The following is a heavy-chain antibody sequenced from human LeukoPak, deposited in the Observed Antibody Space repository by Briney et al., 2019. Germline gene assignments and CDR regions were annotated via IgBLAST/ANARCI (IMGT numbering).Heavy chain of an antibody. CDR2: IWYDGSNK. CDR1: GFTFSSYG. V-gene: IGHV3-33*01. Sequence: GGSLRLSCAASGFTFSSYGMHWVRQAPGKGLEWVAVIWYDGSNKYYADSVKGRFTISRDNSKNTLYLQMNSLRAEDTAVYYCARDRSLTAGYYFDYWGQGTLVTVSS. CDR3: ARDRSLTAGYYFDY. J-gene: IGHJ4*02.